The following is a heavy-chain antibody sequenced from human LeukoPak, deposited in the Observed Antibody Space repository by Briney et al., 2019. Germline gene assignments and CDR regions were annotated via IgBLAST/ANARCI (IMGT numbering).Heavy chain of an antibody. D-gene: IGHD2-2*01. CDR2: ISGSGGST. V-gene: IGHV3-23*01. CDR1: GFTFSSYA. CDR3: AKDQVVPFDY. Sequence: PGGSLRLSCAASGFTFSSYAMSWVRQAPGKGLEWVSAISGSGGSTYYADSVKGRFTISRANSKNTLYLQMNSLRAEDTAVYFCAKDQVVPFDYWGQGTLVTVSS. J-gene: IGHJ4*02.